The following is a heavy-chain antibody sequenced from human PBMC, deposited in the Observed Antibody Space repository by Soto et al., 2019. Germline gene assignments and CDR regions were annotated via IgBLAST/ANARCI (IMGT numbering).Heavy chain of an antibody. CDR2: IWYDGSNK. D-gene: IGHD5-12*01. V-gene: IGHV3-33*01. J-gene: IGHJ4*02. Sequence: QVQLVESGGGVVQPGRSLRLSCATSGFTFSGYGMHWVRQAPGKGLEWVAVIWYDGSNKYYADSVKGRFTISRDNSKNTLYLQMNSPRAEDTAVYYCAREGKDIVATIRPYYFDYWGQGTLVTVSS. CDR3: AREGKDIVATIRPYYFDY. CDR1: GFTFSGYG.